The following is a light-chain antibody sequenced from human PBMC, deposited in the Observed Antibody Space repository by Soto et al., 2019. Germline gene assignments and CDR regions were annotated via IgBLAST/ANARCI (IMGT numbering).Light chain of an antibody. J-gene: IGKJ1*01. Sequence: DIPMTQSPSTLSASVRDRVTITCRASQSISSSLAWYQQKPGKAPNLLISDASSLESGVPSRFSGSGSGTEFTVAISSLQPDDFATYFCQQYHGYWTFDQGTKVEIK. CDR1: QSISSS. V-gene: IGKV1-5*01. CDR3: QQYHGYWT. CDR2: DAS.